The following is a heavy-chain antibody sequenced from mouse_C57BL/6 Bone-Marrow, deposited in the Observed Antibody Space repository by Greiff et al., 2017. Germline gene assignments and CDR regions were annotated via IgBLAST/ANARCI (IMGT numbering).Heavy chain of an antibody. J-gene: IGHJ3*01. D-gene: IGHD2-5*01. CDR3: ARGEAYYSNYTWFAY. CDR2: INPYNGGT. Sequence: EVQLQQSGPVLVKPGASVQMSCKASGYTFTDYYMNWVKQSHGKSLEWIGVINPYNGGTSYNQKFKGKATLPVDQSSSPAYMELNSLTSEDSAVYYCARGEAYYSNYTWFAYWGQGTLVTVSA. V-gene: IGHV1-19*01. CDR1: GYTFTDYY.